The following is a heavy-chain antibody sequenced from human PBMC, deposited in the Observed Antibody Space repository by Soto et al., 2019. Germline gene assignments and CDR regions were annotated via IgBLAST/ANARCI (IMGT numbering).Heavy chain of an antibody. D-gene: IGHD6-19*01. CDR1: GFTFSSYG. Sequence: GGSLRLSCAASGFTFSSYGMHWVRQAPGKGLEWVAVIWYDGSNKYYADSVKGRFTISRDNSKNTLYLQMNSLRAEDTAVYYCARELLTYSSGWYSLVDVWGQGTTVTVSS. CDR2: IWYDGSNK. J-gene: IGHJ6*02. CDR3: ARELLTYSSGWYSLVDV. V-gene: IGHV3-33*01.